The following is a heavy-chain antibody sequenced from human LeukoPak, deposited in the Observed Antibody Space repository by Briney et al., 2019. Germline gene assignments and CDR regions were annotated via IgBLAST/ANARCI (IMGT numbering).Heavy chain of an antibody. D-gene: IGHD3-3*01. CDR1: VGSIGSYH. CDR3: ARVSLPDYDFWSGYLGYYYYGMDV. Sequence: SETLSLTCTVSVGSIGSYHWSWIRHPPWKGLEWVGYIYCSGSTNYNPSLKSRVTISVDTSKNQFSLKLSSVTAADTAVYYCARVSLPDYDFWSGYLGYYYYGMDVWGQGTTVTVSS. J-gene: IGHJ6*02. CDR2: IYCSGST. V-gene: IGHV4-59*01.